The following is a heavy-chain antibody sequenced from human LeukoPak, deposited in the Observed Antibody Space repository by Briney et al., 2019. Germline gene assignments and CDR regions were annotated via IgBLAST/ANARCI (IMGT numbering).Heavy chain of an antibody. CDR1: GYSFTSYW. D-gene: IGHD6-13*01. V-gene: IGHV5-51*01. CDR3: ATPSIAAAGTEYFQH. J-gene: IGHJ1*01. CDR2: IYPGDSDT. Sequence: GEPLKISCKGSGYSFTSYWIGWVRQLPGKGLEWMGIIYPGDSDTRYSPSFQGQVTISADKSISTAYLQWSSLKASDTAMYYCATPSIAAAGTEYFQHWGQGTLVTVSS.